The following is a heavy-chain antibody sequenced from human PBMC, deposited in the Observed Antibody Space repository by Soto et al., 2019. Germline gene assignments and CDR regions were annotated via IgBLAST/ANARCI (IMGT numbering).Heavy chain of an antibody. CDR2: INAGNGNT. Sequence: EASVKVSCKASGYTFTSYAMHWVRQAPGQRLEWMGWINAGNGNTKYSQKFQGRVTITRDTSASTAYMEMNSLKTEDTAVYYCTTDSYITMIVVRFDYWGHGTLVTVSS. V-gene: IGHV1-3*01. J-gene: IGHJ4*01. CDR1: GYTFTSYA. CDR3: TTDSYITMIVVRFDY. D-gene: IGHD3-22*01.